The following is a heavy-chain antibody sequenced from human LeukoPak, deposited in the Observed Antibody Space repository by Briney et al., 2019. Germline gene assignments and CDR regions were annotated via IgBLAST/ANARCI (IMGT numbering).Heavy chain of an antibody. J-gene: IGHJ3*02. CDR3: ARNIWFGESSDAFDI. CDR2: INPNSGGT. Sequence: ASVKVSCKASGYTFTGYYMHWVRQDPGQGLEWMGWINPNSGGTNYAQKFQGRVTMTRDTSISTAYMELSRLRSDDTAVYYCARNIWFGESSDAFDIWGQGTMVTVSS. D-gene: IGHD3-10*01. V-gene: IGHV1-2*02. CDR1: GYTFTGYY.